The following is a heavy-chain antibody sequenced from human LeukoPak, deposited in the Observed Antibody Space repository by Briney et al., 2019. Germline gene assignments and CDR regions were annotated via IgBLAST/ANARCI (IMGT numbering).Heavy chain of an antibody. CDR2: ISYDGSNK. J-gene: IGHJ4*02. V-gene: IGHV3-30*18. CDR3: AKAAVRLEWLLPNYDY. CDR1: GFTFSSYG. Sequence: GGSLRLSCAASGFTFSSYGMLWVRQAPGKGREWVAVISYDGSNKYYADSVKGRFTISRDNSKITLYLQMNSLRAEDTAVYYCAKAAVRLEWLLPNYDYWGQGTLVTVSS. D-gene: IGHD3-22*01.